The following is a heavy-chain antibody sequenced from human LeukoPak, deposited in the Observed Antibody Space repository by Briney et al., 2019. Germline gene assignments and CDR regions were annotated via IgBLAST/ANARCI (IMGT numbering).Heavy chain of an antibody. CDR2: IYYSGST. Sequence: PSQPLSLTCTVSGGYISSGGYYWSWIRQNPGKGLEWIGYIYYSGSTYYNPSLKSRVTISVDTSKNQFSLKLSSVTAADTAVYYCASGNSGYDTNNWFDPWGQGTLVTVSS. CDR3: ASGNSGYDTNNWFDP. CDR1: GGYISSGGYY. D-gene: IGHD5-12*01. J-gene: IGHJ5*02. V-gene: IGHV4-31*03.